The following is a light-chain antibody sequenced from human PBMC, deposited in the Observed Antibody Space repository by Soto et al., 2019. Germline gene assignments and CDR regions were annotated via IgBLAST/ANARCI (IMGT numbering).Light chain of an antibody. CDR2: ATS. V-gene: IGKV1-27*01. Sequence: DIQLTQSPSSLSASVGDRVTITCRASQAISSYLAWYQQKPGKVPELLIYATSTLQSGAPSRFSGSGSGTDFPLTISSLQPEDVATYYCHKYNHAPTFGGGTKGEIK. CDR1: QAISSY. J-gene: IGKJ4*01. CDR3: HKYNHAPT.